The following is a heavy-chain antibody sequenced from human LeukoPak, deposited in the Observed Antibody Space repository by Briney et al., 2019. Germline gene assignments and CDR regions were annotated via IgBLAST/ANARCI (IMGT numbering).Heavy chain of an antibody. Sequence: SETLSLTCAVYGGSFSAYQWNWIRQPPGKGLEWIGEINHSGSTNYNPSLKSRVTISVDTSKNQFSLKLSSVTAADTAVYYCARHSPYYYDSSGLDYWGQGTLVTVSS. J-gene: IGHJ4*02. CDR1: GGSFSAYQ. CDR2: INHSGST. D-gene: IGHD3-22*01. V-gene: IGHV4-34*01. CDR3: ARHSPYYYDSSGLDY.